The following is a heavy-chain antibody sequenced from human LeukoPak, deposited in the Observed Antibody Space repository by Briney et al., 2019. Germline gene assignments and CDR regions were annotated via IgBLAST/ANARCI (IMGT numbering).Heavy chain of an antibody. CDR2: ISSSSSYI. D-gene: IGHD5-18*01. Sequence: GGSLRLSCAASGFTFSSYSMNWVRQAPGKGLEWVSSISSSSSYIYYADSVKGRFTISRDNAKNSLYLQMNSLRAEDTAVYYCARDRRRSTAPRATNVDYMDFWGKGTPATVSS. CDR3: ARDRRRSTAPRATNVDYMDF. V-gene: IGHV3-21*01. J-gene: IGHJ6*03. CDR1: GFTFSSYS.